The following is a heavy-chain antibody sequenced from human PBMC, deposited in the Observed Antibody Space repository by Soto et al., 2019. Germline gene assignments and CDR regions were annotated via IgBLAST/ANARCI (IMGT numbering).Heavy chain of an antibody. Sequence: SETLSLTCAVYGGSFSGYYWSWIRQPPGKGLEWIGEINHSGSTNYNPSLKSRVTISVDTSKNQFSLKLSSVTAADTAVYYCARPRTITGTELNWFDPWGQGTLVTVSS. CDR2: INHSGST. V-gene: IGHV4-34*01. J-gene: IGHJ5*02. D-gene: IGHD1-7*01. CDR1: GGSFSGYY. CDR3: ARPRTITGTELNWFDP.